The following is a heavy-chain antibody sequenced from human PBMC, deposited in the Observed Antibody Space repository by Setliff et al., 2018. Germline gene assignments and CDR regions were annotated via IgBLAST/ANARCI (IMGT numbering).Heavy chain of an antibody. CDR1: GGTFSSYA. V-gene: IGHV1-69*06. D-gene: IGHD4-17*01. Sequence: SVKVSCKASGGTFSSYAISWVRQAPGQGLEWMGRIIPIFGTANYARKFQGRVTITADKSTSTAYMELSSLRSEDTAVYYCARDMWGSDYRYFDYWGQGTLVTVSS. CDR2: IIPIFGTA. J-gene: IGHJ4*02. CDR3: ARDMWGSDYRYFDY.